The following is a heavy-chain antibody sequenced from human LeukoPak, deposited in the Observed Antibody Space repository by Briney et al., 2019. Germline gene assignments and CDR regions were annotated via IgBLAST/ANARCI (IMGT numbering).Heavy chain of an antibody. CDR1: GFTFSSYA. V-gene: IGHV3-48*03. J-gene: IGHJ6*02. CDR3: ARLRYYGMDV. CDR2: IMGGGLST. Sequence: GGSLRLSCAASGFTFSSYAMNWVRQAPGKGLEWVSRIMGGGLSTDYADSVKSRFTISRDNAKNSLYLQMNSLRAEDTAVYYCARLRYYGMDVWGQGTTVTVSS.